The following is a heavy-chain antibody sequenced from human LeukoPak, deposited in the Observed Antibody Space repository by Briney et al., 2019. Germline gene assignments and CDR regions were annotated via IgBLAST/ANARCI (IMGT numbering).Heavy chain of an antibody. CDR3: ARIRYYYDSSGNSHYFDY. J-gene: IGHJ4*02. CDR2: IYTSGST. V-gene: IGHV4-4*07. Sequence: PSETLSLTCTVCGGSISSYFWSWVRQPAGKGLEWIGRIYTSGSTNYNPSLKSRVTMSVDPSNNQLSLKLSSVTAADTAVYYCARIRYYYDSSGNSHYFDYWGQGTLVTVS. D-gene: IGHD3-22*01. CDR1: GGSISSYF.